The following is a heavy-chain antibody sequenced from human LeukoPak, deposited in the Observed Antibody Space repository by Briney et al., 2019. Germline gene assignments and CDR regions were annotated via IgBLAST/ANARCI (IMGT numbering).Heavy chain of an antibody. J-gene: IGHJ4*02. CDR3: TRDAQWRLQDY. Sequence: GGSLRLSCAASGFSFSSYAMSWVRQAPGKGLEWVSAISGSGASTYHADSVKGRFAISRDNSKNTLYLQMNSLRAEDTAVYYCTRDAQWRLQDYWGQGTLVTVSS. CDR1: GFSFSSYA. V-gene: IGHV3-23*01. CDR2: ISGSGAST. D-gene: IGHD5-24*01.